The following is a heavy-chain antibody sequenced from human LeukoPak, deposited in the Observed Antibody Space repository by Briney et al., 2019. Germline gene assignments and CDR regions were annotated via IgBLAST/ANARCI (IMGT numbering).Heavy chain of an antibody. D-gene: IGHD3-16*01. V-gene: IGHV3-23*01. CDR1: GFTFSSYA. Sequence: GGSLRLSCAASGFTFSSYAMSWVRQAPGKGLKWVSTINDNGAGTYYADSVKGRFTISRDNSYNTVSLQMNSLRDEDTGVYYCAKGLRTGVGPYMGYHYYMDVWGKGATVTVSS. J-gene: IGHJ6*03. CDR3: AKGLRTGVGPYMGYHYYMDV. CDR2: INDNGAGT.